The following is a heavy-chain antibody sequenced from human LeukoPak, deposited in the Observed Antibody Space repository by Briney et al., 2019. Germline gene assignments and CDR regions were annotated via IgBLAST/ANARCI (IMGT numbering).Heavy chain of an antibody. D-gene: IGHD3-22*01. Sequence: PSETLSLTCAVYGGSFSGYYWSWIRQPPGEGLEWIGEINHSGSTNYNPSLKSRVTISVDTSKNQFSLKLSSVTAADTAVYYCARGRYDSSGYYDILLDCWGQGTLVTVSS. CDR1: GGSFSGYY. CDR2: INHSGST. CDR3: ARGRYDSSGYYDILLDC. V-gene: IGHV4-34*01. J-gene: IGHJ4*02.